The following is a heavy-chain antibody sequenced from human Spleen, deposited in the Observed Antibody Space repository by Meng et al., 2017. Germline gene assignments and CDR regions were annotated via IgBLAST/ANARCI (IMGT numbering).Heavy chain of an antibody. CDR2: IWYDGSNK. CDR1: GFTFSSYG. CDR3: AKEEVPNDY. J-gene: IGHJ4*02. Sequence: GGSLRLSCAASGFTFSSYGMHWVRQAPGKGLEWVAVIWYDGSNKYYADSVKGRFTISRDNSKNTLYLQMNSLRAEDTAIYYCAKEEVPNDYWGQGTLVTVSS. V-gene: IGHV3-33*06. D-gene: IGHD1-1*01.